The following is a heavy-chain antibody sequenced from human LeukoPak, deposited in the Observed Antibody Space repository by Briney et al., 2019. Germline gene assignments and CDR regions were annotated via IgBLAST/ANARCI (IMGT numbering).Heavy chain of an antibody. D-gene: IGHD3-10*01. Sequence: GGSLRLSCAASGFTFSDYYMSWIRQTPGKGLEWVSYISSSGYTTYHADSVKGRFTISRDNAKSSLYLQMNSLRAEDTAVYYCAKVHHPTIRGNYGVDVWGQGTTVTVSS. CDR2: ISSSGYTT. CDR3: AKVHHPTIRGNYGVDV. CDR1: GFTFSDYY. J-gene: IGHJ6*01. V-gene: IGHV3-11*01.